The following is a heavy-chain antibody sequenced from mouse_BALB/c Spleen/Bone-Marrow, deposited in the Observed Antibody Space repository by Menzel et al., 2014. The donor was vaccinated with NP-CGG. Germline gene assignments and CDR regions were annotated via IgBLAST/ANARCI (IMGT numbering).Heavy chain of an antibody. CDR1: GFTFSSYT. CDR3: TRDLYDGYSYYAMDY. CDR2: ITSVGVYT. V-gene: IGHV5-6-4*01. J-gene: IGHJ4*01. Sequence: EVKLQESGGGLVKPGGSLKLSCAASGFTFSSYTMSWVRQTQEKRLEWVATITSVGVYTYYPDSVKGRFTISRDNAKNTLFLQMSSLKAEDTAMYYCTRDLYDGYSYYAMDYWGQGTSVTVSS. D-gene: IGHD2-3*01.